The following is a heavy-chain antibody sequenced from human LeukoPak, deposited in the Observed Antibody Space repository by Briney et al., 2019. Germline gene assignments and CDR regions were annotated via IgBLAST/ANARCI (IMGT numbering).Heavy chain of an antibody. J-gene: IGHJ4*02. CDR2: ISSASNTI. V-gene: IGHV3-48*04. D-gene: IGHD1-1*01. CDR1: GFTFSSYS. Sequence: PGESLRLSCAASGFTFSSYSMNWVRQAPGKGLEWVSYISSASNTIYYADSVKGRFTISRDDAKNSLYLQMNSLRAEDTAVYYCARLQGYNKCLDYWGQGTLVTVSS. CDR3: ARLQGYNKCLDY.